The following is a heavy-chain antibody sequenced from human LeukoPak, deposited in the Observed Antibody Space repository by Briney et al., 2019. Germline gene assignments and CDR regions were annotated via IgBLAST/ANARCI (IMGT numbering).Heavy chain of an antibody. CDR3: AKVGDYYYSY. CDR2: INHSGST. D-gene: IGHD3-22*01. CDR1: GGSISSYY. Sequence: SETLSLTCTVSGGSISSYYWSWIRQPPGKGLEWIGEINHSGSTNYNPSLKSRVTISVDTSKNQFSLKLSSVTAADTAVYYCAKVGDYYYSYWGQGTLVTVSS. J-gene: IGHJ4*02. V-gene: IGHV4-34*01.